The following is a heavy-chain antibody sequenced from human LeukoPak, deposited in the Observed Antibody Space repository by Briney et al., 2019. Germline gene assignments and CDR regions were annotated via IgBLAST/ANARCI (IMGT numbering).Heavy chain of an antibody. CDR3: ARVEYTGNGNLY. D-gene: IGHD2-8*02. CDR2: INRDGSGK. CDR1: GLTFINYW. J-gene: IGHJ4*02. V-gene: IGHV3-7*01. Sequence: GGSLRLSCAGSGLTFINYWMTWIRQVPGKGLEWVANINRDGSGKFYLPSVKSRFTISKDDAEDSLYLQMDSLRPEDTAIYYCARVEYTGNGNLYWGQGTLVTVSS.